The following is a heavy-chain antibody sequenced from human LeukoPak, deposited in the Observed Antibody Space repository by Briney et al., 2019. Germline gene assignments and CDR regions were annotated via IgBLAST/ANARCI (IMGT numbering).Heavy chain of an antibody. CDR1: GGTFSNYA. J-gene: IGHJ4*02. CDR2: INPNSGGT. Sequence: GASVKVSCKASGGTFSNYAISWVRQAPGQGLEWMGWINPNSGGTNYAQKFQGRVTMTRDTSISTAYMELSRLRSDDTAVYYCARDRDSSSSSDFDYWGQGTLVTVSS. D-gene: IGHD6-6*01. CDR3: ARDRDSSSSSDFDY. V-gene: IGHV1-2*02.